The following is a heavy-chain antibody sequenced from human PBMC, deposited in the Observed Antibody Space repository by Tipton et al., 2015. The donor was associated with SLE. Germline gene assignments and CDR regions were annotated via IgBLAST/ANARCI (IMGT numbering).Heavy chain of an antibody. D-gene: IGHD1-14*01. CDR3: ARGLRTGAFDI. J-gene: IGHJ3*02. CDR2: INHSGRT. CDR1: GGSFGDYY. Sequence: TLSLTCAVYGGSFGDYYWNWIRQPPGKGLEWIGEINHSGRTNYNSSLKSRVTIPIDTSKNQLSLRLSSVTAADTAVYYCARGLRTGAFDIWGQGTMVTVSS. V-gene: IGHV4-34*01.